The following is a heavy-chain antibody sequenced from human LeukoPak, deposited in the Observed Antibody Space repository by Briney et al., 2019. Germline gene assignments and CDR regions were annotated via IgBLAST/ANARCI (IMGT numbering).Heavy chain of an antibody. CDR3: ARVGPAGILRFLEWFDY. D-gene: IGHD3-3*01. V-gene: IGHV1-2*02. J-gene: IGHJ4*02. CDR2: INPNSGGT. Sequence: GASVKVSCKASGYTFTGYYMHWVRQAPGQGLEWMGWINPNSGGTNYAQKFQGRVTMTRDTSISTAYMELSRLRSDDTAVYYCARVGPAGILRFLEWFDYWGQGTLVTVSS. CDR1: GYTFTGYY.